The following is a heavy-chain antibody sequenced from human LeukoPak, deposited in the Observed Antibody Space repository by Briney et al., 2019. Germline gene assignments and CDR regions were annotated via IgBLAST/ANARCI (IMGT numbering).Heavy chain of an antibody. CDR1: GGSFSGYY. Sequence: PSETLSLTCAVYGGSFSGYYWSWIRQPPGKGLELIGEINHSGSTNYNPSLKSRVTISVDTSKNQFSLNLSSVTAADTAVYYCARAEVLLWFGEYNWFDPWGQGTLVTVSS. D-gene: IGHD3-10*01. V-gene: IGHV4-34*01. CDR2: INHSGST. J-gene: IGHJ5*02. CDR3: ARAEVLLWFGEYNWFDP.